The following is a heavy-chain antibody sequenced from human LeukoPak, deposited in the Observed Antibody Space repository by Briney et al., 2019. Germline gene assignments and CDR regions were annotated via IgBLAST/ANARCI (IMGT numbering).Heavy chain of an antibody. V-gene: IGHV4-59*08. D-gene: IGHD3-9*01. Sequence: SETLSLTCTVSGGSISNYCWSWIRQSPGKGLEWIGYIHYSGGTKYNPSLKSRVIISVDMSMNQFSLKLSSVTAADTAMYYCAKHSVLTGSGYAFDIWGQGTAVTVSS. CDR3: AKHSVLTGSGYAFDI. J-gene: IGHJ3*02. CDR1: GGSISNYC. CDR2: IHYSGGT.